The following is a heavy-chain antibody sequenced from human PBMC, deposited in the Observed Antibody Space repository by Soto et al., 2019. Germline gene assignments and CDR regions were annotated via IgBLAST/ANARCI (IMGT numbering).Heavy chain of an antibody. V-gene: IGHV3-23*01. CDR3: AKPRETTVALGDAFDI. J-gene: IGHJ3*02. CDR2: ISGSGGST. D-gene: IGHD4-17*01. CDR1: GFTFSSYA. Sequence: HPGGSLRLSCAASGFTFSSYAMSWVRQAPGKGLEWASAISGSGGSTYYADSVKGRFTISRDNSKNTLYLQMNSLRAEDTAVYYCAKPRETTVALGDAFDIWGQGTMVTVSS.